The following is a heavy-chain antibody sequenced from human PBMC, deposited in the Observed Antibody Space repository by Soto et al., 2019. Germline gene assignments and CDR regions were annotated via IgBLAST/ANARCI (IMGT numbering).Heavy chain of an antibody. D-gene: IGHD3-3*01. CDR1: GFNFSDHY. CDR3: ARSKEGWTPSHFDY. Sequence: QVHLVESGGGLVKPGGSRRHSCVVSGFNFSDHYMTWIRQAPGKGLEWVSSIGGGGAPIYYTQSVKGRFTISRDNAKNSLYLQMSTLRAEDTAVYYCARSKEGWTPSHFDYWGQGALLTVSS. J-gene: IGHJ4*02. V-gene: IGHV3-11*01. CDR2: IGGGGAPI.